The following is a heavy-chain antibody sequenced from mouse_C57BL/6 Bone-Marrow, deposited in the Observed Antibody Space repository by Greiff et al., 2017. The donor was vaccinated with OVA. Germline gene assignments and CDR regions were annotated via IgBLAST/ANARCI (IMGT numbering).Heavy chain of an antibody. CDR1: GFSFNTYA. CDR3: VRQYYGSSYGYFDY. Sequence: EVQRVESGGGLVQPKGSLKLSCAASGFSFNTYAMNWVRQAPGKGLEWVARIRSKSNNYATYYADSVKDRFTISRDDSESMLYLQMNNLKTEDTAMYYCVRQYYGSSYGYFDYWGQGTTLTVSS. CDR2: IRSKSNNYAT. D-gene: IGHD1-1*01. V-gene: IGHV10-1*01. J-gene: IGHJ2*01.